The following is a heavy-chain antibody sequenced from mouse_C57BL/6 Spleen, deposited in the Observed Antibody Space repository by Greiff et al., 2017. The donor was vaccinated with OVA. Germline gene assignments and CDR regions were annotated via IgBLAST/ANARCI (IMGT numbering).Heavy chain of an antibody. CDR1: GYSITSGYY. V-gene: IGHV3-6*01. CDR3: ARGEAYYSNPWFAY. J-gene: IGHJ3*01. CDR2: ISYDGSN. Sequence: EVQLQESGPGLVKPSQSLSLTCSVTGYSITSGYYWNWIRQFPGNKLEWMGYISYDGSNNYNPSLNNRISITRDTSKNQFFLKLNSVTTEDTATYYCARGEAYYSNPWFAYWGQGTLVTVSA. D-gene: IGHD2-5*01.